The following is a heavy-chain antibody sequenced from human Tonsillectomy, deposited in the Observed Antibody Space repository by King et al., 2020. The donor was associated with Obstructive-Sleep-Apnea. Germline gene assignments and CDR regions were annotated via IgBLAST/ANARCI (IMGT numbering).Heavy chain of an antibody. CDR2: IYHSGGT. D-gene: IGHD1-26*01. Sequence: VQLQESGPGLVKPSETLSLTCTVSGYFISSGYFWGWIRQPPGKGLEWVGHIYHSGGTYYNPSLKSRVTISVDTSKNQFSLRLGSVTAADTAVYYCARDRSSGSYGLWGQGTLVTVSS. J-gene: IGHJ4*02. CDR1: GYFISSGYF. V-gene: IGHV4-38-2*02. CDR3: ARDRSSGSYGL.